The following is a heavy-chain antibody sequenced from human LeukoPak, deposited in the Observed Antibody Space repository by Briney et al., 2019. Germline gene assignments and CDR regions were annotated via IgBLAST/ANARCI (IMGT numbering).Heavy chain of an antibody. Sequence: PGGSLRLSCAASGFTFSSYAMSWVRQAPGKGLEWVSAISGSGGSTYYADSVKGRFTISRDNSKNTLYLQMNSLRAEDTALYHCARGGSSGWVNAFDIWGQGTMVTVSS. D-gene: IGHD6-6*01. J-gene: IGHJ3*02. CDR1: GFTFSSYA. CDR3: ARGGSSGWVNAFDI. CDR2: ISGSGGST. V-gene: IGHV3-23*01.